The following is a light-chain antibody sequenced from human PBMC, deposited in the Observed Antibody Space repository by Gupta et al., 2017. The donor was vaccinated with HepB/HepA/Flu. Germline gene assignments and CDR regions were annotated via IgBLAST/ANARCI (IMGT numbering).Light chain of an antibody. J-gene: IGLJ2*01. V-gene: IGLV2-23*02. CDR1: SSDIGTYNL. CDR3: CSFGGSNNVI. Sequence: QSALTQPPSVCGSPGQSITISGTGTSSDIGTYNLVSWYQPHPGKSPKLIIYEVNERPSAISDRFSGSKSGNAASLTISGLQAEDEADYYCCSFGGSNNVIFGGGTQLTVL. CDR2: EVN.